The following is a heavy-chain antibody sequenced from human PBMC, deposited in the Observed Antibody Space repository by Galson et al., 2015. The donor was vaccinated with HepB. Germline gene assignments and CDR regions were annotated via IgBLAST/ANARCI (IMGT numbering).Heavy chain of an antibody. V-gene: IGHV1-18*04. J-gene: IGHJ4*02. D-gene: IGHD4-17*01. CDR2: ISAYNGNT. Sequence: SVKVSCKASGYTFTSYGISWVRQAPGQGLEWMGWISAYNGNTNYAQKLQGRVTMTTVTSTSTAYMELRSLRSDDTAVYYCARDSMTTVTPAVGYWGQGTLVTVSS. CDR1: GYTFTSYG. CDR3: ARDSMTTVTPAVGY.